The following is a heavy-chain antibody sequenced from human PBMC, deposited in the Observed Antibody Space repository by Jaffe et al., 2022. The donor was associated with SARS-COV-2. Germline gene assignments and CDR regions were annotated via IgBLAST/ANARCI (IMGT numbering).Heavy chain of an antibody. CDR1: GFTITTYG. Sequence: QVQLVESGGGVVQPRGSLRLSCAASGFTITTYGMHWVRQAPGKGLEWVAHVGFNGDNFHYADSVKGRFTISRDISKNTVYLHMNSLSGEDTAVYYCARDFTGHWTIDYWGQGTLVTVSS. J-gene: IGHJ4*02. D-gene: IGHD1-1*01. CDR2: VGFNGDNF. V-gene: IGHV3-30*02. CDR3: ARDFTGHWTIDY.